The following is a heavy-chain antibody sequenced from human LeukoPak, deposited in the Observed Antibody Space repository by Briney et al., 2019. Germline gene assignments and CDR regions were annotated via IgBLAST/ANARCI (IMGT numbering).Heavy chain of an antibody. D-gene: IGHD1-26*01. J-gene: IGHJ4*02. CDR3: ARGALVGATGYFDY. Sequence: SETLSLTCAVYGGSFSGYYWSWIRQPPGKGLEWIGEINHSGSTNYNPSLKSRVTISVDTSKNQFSLKLSSVTAADTAVYYCARGALVGATGYFDYWGQGTLVTVSS. CDR1: GGSFSGYY. CDR2: INHSGST. V-gene: IGHV4-34*01.